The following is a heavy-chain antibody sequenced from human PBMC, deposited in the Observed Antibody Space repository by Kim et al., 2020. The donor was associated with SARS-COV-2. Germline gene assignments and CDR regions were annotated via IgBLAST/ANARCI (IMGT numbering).Heavy chain of an antibody. D-gene: IGHD2-2*01. CDR2: ST. V-gene: IGHV4-30-2*04. J-gene: IGHJ3*02. CDR3: ARASSKAFDI. Sequence: STYYNPSLKSRVTISVDTSKNQFSLKLSSVTAADTAVYYCARASSKAFDIWGQGTMVTVSS.